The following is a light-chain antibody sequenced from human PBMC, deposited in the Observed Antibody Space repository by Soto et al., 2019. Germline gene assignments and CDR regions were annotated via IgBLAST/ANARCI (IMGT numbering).Light chain of an antibody. CDR1: QSVSSNY. Sequence: EIVLTQSPGTLSLSPGERATLSCRASQSVSSNYLAWYQQKPGQAPRLLIYAASTRATGIPDRFSGSGSGTDFTLTISRLEPEDFAVYDCQQYGRSPPLIFGGGTKVESK. CDR3: QQYGRSPPLI. V-gene: IGKV3-20*01. J-gene: IGKJ4*01. CDR2: AAS.